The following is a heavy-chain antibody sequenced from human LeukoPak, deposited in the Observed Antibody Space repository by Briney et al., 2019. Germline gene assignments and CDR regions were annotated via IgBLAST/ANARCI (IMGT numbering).Heavy chain of an antibody. V-gene: IGHV4-59*08. CDR2: IYYSGST. D-gene: IGHD3-3*01. Sequence: PSETLSLTCTVSGGSISSYYWSWIRQPPGKGLEWIGYIYYSGSTNYNPSHKSRVTISVDTSKNQSSMKLSSLTAADTAVYYCARHDATIFGVVIPRFDPWGQGTLVTVSS. J-gene: IGHJ5*02. CDR1: GGSISSYY. CDR3: ARHDATIFGVVIPRFDP.